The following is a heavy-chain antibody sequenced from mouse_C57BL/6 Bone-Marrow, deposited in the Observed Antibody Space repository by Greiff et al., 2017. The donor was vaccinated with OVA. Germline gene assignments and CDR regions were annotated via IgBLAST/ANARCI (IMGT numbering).Heavy chain of an antibody. J-gene: IGHJ1*03. CDR2: IYTRSGNT. Sequence: VQLQQSGAELARPGASVKLSCKASGYTFTSYGISWVKQRTGQGLEWIGEIYTRSGNTYYNEKFKGQATLTADKSSSTAYMELRSLTSEDSAVYFCARERGTTVVATGNVDVWGTGTTVTVSS. D-gene: IGHD1-1*01. CDR1: GYTFTSYG. CDR3: ARERGTTVVATGNVDV. V-gene: IGHV1-81*01.